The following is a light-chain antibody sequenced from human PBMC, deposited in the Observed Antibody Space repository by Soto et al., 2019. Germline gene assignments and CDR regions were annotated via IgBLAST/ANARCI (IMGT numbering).Light chain of an antibody. CDR3: SSYATGGSTPYV. CDR2: EVR. J-gene: IGLJ1*01. CDR1: TSDVGGSNY. Sequence: QSVLTQPASVSGSPGQSITISRTGTTSDVGGSNYVSWYQQHPGKAPKLIISEVRNRPSGVSNRFSGSKSGNTASLAISGLQAEDEADYYCSSYATGGSTPYVFGTGTKVTVL. V-gene: IGLV2-14*01.